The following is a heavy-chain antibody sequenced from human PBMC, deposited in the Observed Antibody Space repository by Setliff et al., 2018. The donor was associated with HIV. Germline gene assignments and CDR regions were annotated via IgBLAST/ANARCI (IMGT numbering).Heavy chain of an antibody. CDR1: GFTFSSYA. Sequence: GGSLRLSCASSGFTFSSYAMTWVRQAPGKGLECVAVISGSGGDTYYADSVKGRFVISREKSKSTLYLQMSSLRAEDSAVYYCAKSASWDLRGWLHWGQGTRVTVSS. CDR2: ISGSGGDT. D-gene: IGHD6-19*01. V-gene: IGHV3-23*01. CDR3: AKSASWDLRGWLH. J-gene: IGHJ4*02.